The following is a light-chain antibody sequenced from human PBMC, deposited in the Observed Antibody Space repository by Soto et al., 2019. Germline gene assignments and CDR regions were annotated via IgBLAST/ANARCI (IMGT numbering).Light chain of an antibody. CDR2: GAS. V-gene: IGKV3-20*01. Sequence: EIVLTQSPATLCLSPGERATLSCRASQSVSSYLAWYQQKPGQAPRLLIYGASSRATGIPDRFSGSGSGTDFTLTISRLEPEDFAVYYCQQYGSSGTFGQGTKVDIK. CDR1: QSVSSY. CDR3: QQYGSSGT. J-gene: IGKJ1*01.